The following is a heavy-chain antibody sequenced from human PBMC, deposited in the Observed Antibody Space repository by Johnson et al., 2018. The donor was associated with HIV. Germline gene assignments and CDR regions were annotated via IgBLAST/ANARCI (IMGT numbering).Heavy chain of an antibody. Sequence: VQLVESGGGLVQPGGSLRLSCGASGFTFSDHWMQWVRQAPGKGLEWVSVIYSGGSTYYADSVKGRFTISRDNSKNTLYLQMNSLRAEDTAVYYCARWIQLWVAFDIWGQGTMVTVSS. J-gene: IGHJ3*02. CDR2: IYSGGST. V-gene: IGHV3-66*01. D-gene: IGHD5-18*01. CDR1: GFTFSDHW. CDR3: ARWIQLWVAFDI.